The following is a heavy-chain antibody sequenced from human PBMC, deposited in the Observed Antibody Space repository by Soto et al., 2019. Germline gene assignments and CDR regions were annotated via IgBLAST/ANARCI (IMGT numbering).Heavy chain of an antibody. J-gene: IGHJ5*02. CDR3: ARRENGLGISWFDP. CDR2: ISYSGDP. V-gene: IGHV4-30-4*01. D-gene: IGHD7-27*01. CDR1: GDSINRGDYY. Sequence: QVQMQESGPGLVKPSQTLSLTCNVSGDSINRGDYYWSWLRQPPGKGLEWIGFISYSGDPYYNPSFKSRVIISVDTSKNQFSLKLISVTAADTAVYYCARRENGLGISWFDPWGQGTLVTVSS.